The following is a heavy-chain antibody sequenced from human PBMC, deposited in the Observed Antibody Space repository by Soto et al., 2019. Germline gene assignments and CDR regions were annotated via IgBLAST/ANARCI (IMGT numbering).Heavy chain of an antibody. CDR1: GYTFTDFY. CDR3: ARAARGGDY. V-gene: IGHV1-46*01. CDR2: INPSGGST. D-gene: IGHD3-16*01. J-gene: IGHJ4*02. Sequence: QVQLVQSGAEVKKPGASVKVSCKASGYTFTDFYMHWVRQAPGQGLEWMGIINPSGGSTTYAQMFQGRVTMTRDTSTSTVYMEVSSLRSEDTAVYYCARAARGGDYWGQGTLVTVSS.